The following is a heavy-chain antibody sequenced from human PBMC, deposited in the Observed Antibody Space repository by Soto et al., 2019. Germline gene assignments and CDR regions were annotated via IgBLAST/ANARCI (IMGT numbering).Heavy chain of an antibody. Sequence: SETLSLTCTVSGGSITSSEYYWAWIRQPPGKGLQFVGTIYYSGSSYSNPSLKSRLSMSVDTSKNQFSLTMKSVTAADTGVYYCASHPLNWREADSRGQGVLVTGSA. CDR3: ASHPLNWREADS. CDR2: IYYSGSS. V-gene: IGHV4-39*01. CDR1: GGSITSSEYY. J-gene: IGHJ1*01. D-gene: IGHD2-8*02.